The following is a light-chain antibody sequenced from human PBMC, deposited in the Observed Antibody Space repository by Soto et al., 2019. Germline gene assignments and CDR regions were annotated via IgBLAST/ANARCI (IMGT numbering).Light chain of an antibody. J-gene: IGKJ1*01. CDR2: AAS. Sequence: DTQLTQSPSFLSSSVGDRVTIACRASQDVSRSVGWYQQKTGTAPKLLISAASTLNSGVPSRFSGSGSGTKLTLTIARLQPDDFATYYCQQYETFSGTXGPGTKVDIK. CDR3: QQYETFSGT. V-gene: IGKV1-9*01. CDR1: QDVSRS.